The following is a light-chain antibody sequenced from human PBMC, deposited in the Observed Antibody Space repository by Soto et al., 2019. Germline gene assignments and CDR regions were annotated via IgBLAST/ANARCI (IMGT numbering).Light chain of an antibody. V-gene: IGLV2-14*01. Sequence: QSVLTQPASMSGSPGQSITISCTGTSSDIGRYNFVSWYQHHPGKAPKLIIYEATKRPSGVSYRFSGSKSGNTAFLTISGLQAEDEADYYCTSYTITSPYVFGTGTKVTVL. CDR2: EAT. CDR3: TSYTITSPYV. J-gene: IGLJ1*01. CDR1: SSDIGRYNF.